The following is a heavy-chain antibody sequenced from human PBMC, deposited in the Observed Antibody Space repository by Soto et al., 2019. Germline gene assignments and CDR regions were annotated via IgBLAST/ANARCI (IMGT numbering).Heavy chain of an antibody. D-gene: IGHD6-13*01. Sequence: GESLKISCNTSGFIFTNYWISWVRHVPGKGLEWMGNIDPVDSYVNYSPSFQGHVTFSVDTSISTAFLHWSSLQASDSATYFCARIESIARNWFDPWGQGTLVTVS. CDR2: IDPVDSYV. V-gene: IGHV5-10-1*01. J-gene: IGHJ5*02. CDR3: ARIESIARNWFDP. CDR1: GFIFTNYW.